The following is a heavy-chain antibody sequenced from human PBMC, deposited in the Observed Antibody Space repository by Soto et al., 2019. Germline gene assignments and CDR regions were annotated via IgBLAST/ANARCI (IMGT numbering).Heavy chain of an antibody. D-gene: IGHD2-2*02. CDR3: ARDRYCSSTSCYSGRGMDV. V-gene: IGHV1-46*01. CDR2: INPSGGST. Sequence: ASVKVSCKASGYTFTSYYMHWVRQAPGQGLEWMGIINPSGGSTSYAQKYQGRVTMTRDTSTSTVYMELSSLRSEDTAVYYCARDRYCSSTSCYSGRGMDVWGQGTTVTVSS. CDR1: GYTFTSYY. J-gene: IGHJ6*02.